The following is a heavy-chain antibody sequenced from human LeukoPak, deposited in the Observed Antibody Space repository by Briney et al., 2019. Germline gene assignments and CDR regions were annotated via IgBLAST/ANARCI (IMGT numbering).Heavy chain of an antibody. D-gene: IGHD5-18*01. J-gene: IGHJ4*02. CDR1: GFTFSSYE. Sequence: GGSLRLSCAASGFTFSSYEMNWVRQAPGKGLEWLSYISSSGSTKYYVDSVKGRFTISRDNAKNSLYLQMNSLRAEDTAVYYCAKDRGEYSYAEPLDYWGQGTLVTVSS. CDR3: AKDRGEYSYAEPLDY. CDR2: ISSSGSTK. V-gene: IGHV3-48*03.